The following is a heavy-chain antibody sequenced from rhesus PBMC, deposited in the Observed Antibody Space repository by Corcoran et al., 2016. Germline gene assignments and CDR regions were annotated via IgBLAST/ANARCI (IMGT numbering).Heavy chain of an antibody. CDR2: ISPNNVKK. CDR1: GFSFTRHS. CDR3: ARDDGYNGNRLDF. V-gene: IGHV1-180*01. J-gene: IGHJ4*01. Sequence: QVQLVQSGSEIRQPGASVRLSCQTSGFSFTRHSIHWIRQAPGQGLDWIGLISPNNVKKEFAQIFQDRVSMTTDTSTSTGYMELSSLRSEDTALYYCARDDGYNGNRLDFWGQGVLVTVSS. D-gene: IGHD5-30*01.